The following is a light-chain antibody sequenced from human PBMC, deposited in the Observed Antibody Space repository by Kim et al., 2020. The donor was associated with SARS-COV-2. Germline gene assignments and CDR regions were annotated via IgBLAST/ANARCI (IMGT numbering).Light chain of an antibody. Sequence: SYELTQPPSVSVAPGKTATLTCGGKNIGRKSVHWYRQKPGQAPALVVYDNSDRPSDIPERFSGSNSEDTATLTISSVEAGDEADYYCQVWDDTTDHIVFGGGTKVTVL. CDR2: DNS. V-gene: IGLV3-21*03. CDR1: NIGRKS. CDR3: QVWDDTTDHIV. J-gene: IGLJ2*01.